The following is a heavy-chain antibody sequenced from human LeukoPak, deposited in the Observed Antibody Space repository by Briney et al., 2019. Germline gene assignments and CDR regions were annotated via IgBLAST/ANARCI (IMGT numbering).Heavy chain of an antibody. CDR3: ATATGYNYDY. CDR1: GFTFSDYY. D-gene: IGHD5-18*01. CDR2: ISTGGSTE. J-gene: IGHJ4*02. V-gene: IGHV3-11*04. Sequence: GGSLRLSCAASGFTFSDYYMSWIRQAPGKGLEWVSFISTGGSTEYYADSVKGRFTISRDNAKKSLFLQMNSLRAEDTAVYYCATATGYNYDYWGPGTLVTVSS.